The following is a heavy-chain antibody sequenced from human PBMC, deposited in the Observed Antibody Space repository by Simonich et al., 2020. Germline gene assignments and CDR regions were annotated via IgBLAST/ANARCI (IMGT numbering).Heavy chain of an antibody. CDR3: ARDRNWGWFDP. D-gene: IGHD7-27*01. J-gene: IGHJ5*02. CDR2: ISYDRSNK. V-gene: IGHV3-30*04. CDR1: GFTFSSYA. Sequence: QVQLVESGGGVVQPGRSLRLSCAAAGFTFSSYAMHWGRQGPGKGQEVVAVISYDRSNKDYADPVKGRFTISRDNSKNTLYLQMNSLRAEDTAVYYCARDRNWGWFDPWGQGTLVTVSS.